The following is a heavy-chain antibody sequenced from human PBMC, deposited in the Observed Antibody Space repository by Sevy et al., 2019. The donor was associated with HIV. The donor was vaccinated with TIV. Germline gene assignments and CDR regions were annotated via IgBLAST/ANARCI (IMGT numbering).Heavy chain of an antibody. J-gene: IGHJ4*02. D-gene: IGHD6-13*01. CDR1: GFTFRSYA. CDR3: ARDYSRSFEY. CDR2: ISDDGSNK. Sequence: GESLNISCAASGFTFRSYAMHWVRQPPGKGLEWVAVISDDGSNKYYADTVKGRLTISRDNSKNTLYVQMNSLRAEDTAVYYCARDYSRSFEYWGQGTLVTVSS. V-gene: IGHV3-30-3*01.